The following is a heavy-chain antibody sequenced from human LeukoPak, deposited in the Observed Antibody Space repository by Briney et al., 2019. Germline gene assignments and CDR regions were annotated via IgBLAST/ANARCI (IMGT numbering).Heavy chain of an antibody. Sequence: GGSLRLSCAASGFNFSSYGMHWVRQAPGKGLEWVAFMRYDGNNKYYADSVKGRFTISRDNSKNTLYLQMNSLRAEDTAVYYCAKDNSEMATIVDYWGQGTLVTVSS. CDR1: GFNFSSYG. CDR3: AKDNSEMATIVDY. V-gene: IGHV3-30*02. D-gene: IGHD5-24*01. J-gene: IGHJ4*02. CDR2: MRYDGNNK.